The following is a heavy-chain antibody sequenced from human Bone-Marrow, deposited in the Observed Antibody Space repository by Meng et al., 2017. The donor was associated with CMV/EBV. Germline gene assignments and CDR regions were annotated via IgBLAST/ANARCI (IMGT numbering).Heavy chain of an antibody. V-gene: IGHV3-33*06. CDR3: AKDYGGNAGLFDY. J-gene: IGHJ4*02. CDR2: IWYDGSNK. D-gene: IGHD4-23*01. Sequence: CAASGFTFSSQGMPWVRQAPGKGLEWVAVIWYDGSNKYYADTVKGRFTITSDNSKNTLYMQMNSLRAEDTAVYYCAKDYGGNAGLFDYWGQGTLVTVSS. CDR1: GFTFSSQG.